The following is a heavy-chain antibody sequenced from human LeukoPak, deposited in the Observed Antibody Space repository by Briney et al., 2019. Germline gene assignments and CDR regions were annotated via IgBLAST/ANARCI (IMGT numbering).Heavy chain of an antibody. CDR2: ISSSSSTI. CDR1: GFTFSSYS. V-gene: IGHV3-48*01. J-gene: IGHJ4*02. D-gene: IGHD1-7*01. CDR3: ARGDPTGTTGGFDY. Sequence: GGSLRLSCAASGFTFSSYSMNWVRQAPGKGLEWVSYISSSSSTIYYADSVKGRFTISRDNAKNSLYLQMNSLRAEDTAVYYCARGDPTGTTGGFDYWGQGTLVTVSS.